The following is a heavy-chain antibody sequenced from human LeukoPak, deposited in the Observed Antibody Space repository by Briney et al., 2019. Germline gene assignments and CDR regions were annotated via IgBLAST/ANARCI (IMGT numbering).Heavy chain of an antibody. D-gene: IGHD3-9*01. Sequence: GGSLRLSCAASGFTFSSYGMHWVRQAPGKGLEWVAVIWYDGSNKYYADSVKGRFTISRDNSKNTLYLQMNSLRAEDTAVYYCATYYDILTGPNWGQGTLVTVSS. CDR3: ATYYDILTGPN. J-gene: IGHJ4*02. V-gene: IGHV3-33*01. CDR2: IWYDGSNK. CDR1: GFTFSSYG.